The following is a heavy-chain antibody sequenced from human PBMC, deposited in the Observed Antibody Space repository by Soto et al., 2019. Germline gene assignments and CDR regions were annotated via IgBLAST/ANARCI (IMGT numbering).Heavy chain of an antibody. Sequence: GASVKVSCKASGYIFTDYDVNWVRQAPGQGLEWMGWINPNSGGTKYAQKFQGRVTLTRDTSISTAYMELSGLRSDDTAVYYCARELSLSAYVKWYYGMDVWGQGTTVTVSS. CDR2: INPNSGGT. CDR3: ARELSLSAYVKWYYGMDV. D-gene: IGHD1-26*01. V-gene: IGHV1-2*02. J-gene: IGHJ6*02. CDR1: GYIFTDYD.